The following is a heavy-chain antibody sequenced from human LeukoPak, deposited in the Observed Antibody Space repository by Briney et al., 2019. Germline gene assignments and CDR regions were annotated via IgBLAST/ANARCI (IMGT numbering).Heavy chain of an antibody. Sequence: SETLSLTCTVSGGSISTNNYYWNWIRQPPEQGLEWIGSIHYTGSAWYSPSLKSRVTISVDTSKNQFSLRLNSVTAADTAVYSCTREYSAHSDFWGQGALVTVSS. D-gene: IGHD4-11*01. CDR1: GGSISTNNYY. V-gene: IGHV4-39*02. CDR2: IHYTGSA. J-gene: IGHJ4*02. CDR3: TREYSAHSDF.